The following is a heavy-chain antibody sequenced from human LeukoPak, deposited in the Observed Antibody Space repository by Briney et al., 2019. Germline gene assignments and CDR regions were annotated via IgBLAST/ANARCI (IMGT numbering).Heavy chain of an antibody. J-gene: IGHJ3*02. CDR3: ARRGYDSSGYTDAFDI. Sequence: GESLKISCKALGYSFTTYWIAWGRQMPGRGLDWMGIIYPGDSDTTYSPSFQGQVTISVDKSISTAYLQWSSLKASDTAMYYCARRGYDSSGYTDAFDIWGQGTMVTVSS. CDR1: GYSFTTYW. CDR2: IYPGDSDT. V-gene: IGHV5-51*01. D-gene: IGHD3-22*01.